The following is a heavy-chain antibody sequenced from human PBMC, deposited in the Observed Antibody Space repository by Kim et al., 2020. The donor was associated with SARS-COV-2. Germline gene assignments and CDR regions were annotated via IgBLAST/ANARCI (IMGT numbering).Heavy chain of an antibody. V-gene: IGHV3-43*01. J-gene: IGHJ4*02. CDR1: GFNFDDYN. CDR2: ISWEGGST. CDR3: AKESRYSYGCFDY. Sequence: GGSLRLSCATSGFNFDDYNMHWVRQAPGKGLEWVSLISWEGGSTYYEDSVKGRFTISRDNSKNSLYLQMNSLRTEDTALYYCAKESRYSYGCFDYWGQGTLVTVSS. D-gene: IGHD5-18*01.